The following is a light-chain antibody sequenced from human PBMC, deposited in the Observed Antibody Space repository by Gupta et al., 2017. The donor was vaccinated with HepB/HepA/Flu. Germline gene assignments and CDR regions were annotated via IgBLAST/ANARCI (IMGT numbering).Light chain of an antibody. CDR1: SNNVGNQG. V-gene: IGLV10-54*04. Sequence: QAGLPQPPSVSKVLSQPATLTCTGNSNNVGNQGAAWLQQHQGHPPKLLSYKNNNRPSGISERFSASRSGNTASLTITGLQPEEEADYYCSAWDSSLSAQVFGGGTKLTVL. CDR3: SAWDSSLSAQV. J-gene: IGLJ2*01. CDR2: KNN.